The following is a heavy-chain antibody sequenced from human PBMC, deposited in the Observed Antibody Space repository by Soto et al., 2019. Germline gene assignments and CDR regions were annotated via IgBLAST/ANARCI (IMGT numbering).Heavy chain of an antibody. D-gene: IGHD6-19*01. CDR1: GGTFSSYA. CDR3: ARYDSSGWYGAFDI. V-gene: IGHV1-69*13. Sequence: GASVKVSCKASGGTFSSYAISWVRQAPGQGLEWMGGIIPIFGTANYAQKFQGRVTITADESTSTAYMELSSLRSEDTAVYYCARYDSSGWYGAFDIWGQGTMVTVSS. CDR2: IIPIFGTA. J-gene: IGHJ3*02.